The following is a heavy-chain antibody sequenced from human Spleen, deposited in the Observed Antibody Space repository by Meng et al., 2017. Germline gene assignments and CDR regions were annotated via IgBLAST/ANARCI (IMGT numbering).Heavy chain of an antibody. CDR3: RADFWSGYPSDY. J-gene: IGHJ4*02. D-gene: IGHD3-3*01. Sequence: QLQESGPGLVKPSGTRSPTGVVPGASSSSSNWWSWVRQPPGKGLEWIGEIYHSGSTNYNPSLKSRVTISVDKSKNQFSLKLSSVTAADTAVYYCRADFWSGYPSDYWGQGTLVTVSS. CDR2: IYHSGST. V-gene: IGHV4-4*02. CDR1: GASSSSSNW.